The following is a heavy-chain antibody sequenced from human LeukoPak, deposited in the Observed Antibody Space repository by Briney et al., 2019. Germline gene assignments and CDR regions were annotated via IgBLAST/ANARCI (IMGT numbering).Heavy chain of an antibody. CDR2: INPNSGDT. CDR1: GYTFTGYY. V-gene: IGHV1-2*02. J-gene: IGHJ4*02. D-gene: IGHD3-10*02. CDR3: ARDLTMFVVVPGY. Sequence: ASVKVSGKASGYTFTGYYLHWVRQAPGQGLEWMGWINPNSGDTNYAQKFQGRVTMTRDTSINTAYMELSRLRSDDTAVYHCARDLTMFVVVPGYWGQGTLVTVSS.